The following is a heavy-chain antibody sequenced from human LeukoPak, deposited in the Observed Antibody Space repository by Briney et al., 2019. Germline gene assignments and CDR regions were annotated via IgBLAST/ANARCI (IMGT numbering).Heavy chain of an antibody. J-gene: IGHJ4*02. CDR2: IYWNDDK. V-gene: IGHV2-5*01. Sequence: SGPTLVNPTQPLTLTCSFSGFSLRTSAVAVGWIRQPPGKALEWLALIYWNDDKRYRPSLQSRLTLTKDTSKNQVVLTMTNMDPVDTATYYCARSLWFGDLSHFDYWGQGTVVTVSS. CDR1: GFSLRTSAVA. D-gene: IGHD3-10*01. CDR3: ARSLWFGDLSHFDY.